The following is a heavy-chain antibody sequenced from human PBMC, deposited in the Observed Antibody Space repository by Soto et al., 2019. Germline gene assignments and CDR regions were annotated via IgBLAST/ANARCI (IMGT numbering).Heavy chain of an antibody. J-gene: IGHJ4*02. V-gene: IGHV1-3*05. D-gene: IGHD3-22*01. CDR1: GYTLTRYS. CDR3: AILGTYYFDNSDNYFDF. Sequence: QVQLVQSGAEEMKPGASVKVSCKASGYTLTRYSIHWVRQAPGQRLEWMGWINAGNGNTKFSQKFHGRVTITRDTSATTAYMELRGLRSEDTAVYYCAILGTYYFDNSDNYFDFWGQGTLVTVSS. CDR2: INAGNGNT.